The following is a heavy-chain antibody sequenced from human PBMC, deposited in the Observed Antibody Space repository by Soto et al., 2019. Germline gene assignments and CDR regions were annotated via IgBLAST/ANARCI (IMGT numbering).Heavy chain of an antibody. J-gene: IGHJ4*02. CDR3: VGGSGWRPEV. CDR1: GFTLDSFW. V-gene: IGHV3-7*04. CDR2: IKQDGAQI. D-gene: IGHD2-21*02. Sequence: EVKLVESGGGLVQPGGSLRLSCAASGFTLDSFWMNWVRQAPGKGLEWLAIIKQDGAQIYYVDSVKGRFTISRDNAKNSAYLQLTNLRVADTAVYFCVGGSGWRPEVWGQGALVTVSS.